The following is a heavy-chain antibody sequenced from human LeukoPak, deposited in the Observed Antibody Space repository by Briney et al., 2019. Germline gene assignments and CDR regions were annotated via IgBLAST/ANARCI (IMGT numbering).Heavy chain of an antibody. CDR2: ISSTGTYI. CDR3: ARDPSVVPAAVNWFDP. CDR1: GFTFSSYA. D-gene: IGHD2-2*01. Sequence: PGGSLRLSCAASGFTFSSYAMSWVRQAPGKGLEWVSSISSTGTYIYYADSVKGRFTISRDNAKNSLYLQMNSLRAEDTAVYYCARDPSVVPAAVNWFDPWGQGILVTVSS. J-gene: IGHJ5*02. V-gene: IGHV3-21*01.